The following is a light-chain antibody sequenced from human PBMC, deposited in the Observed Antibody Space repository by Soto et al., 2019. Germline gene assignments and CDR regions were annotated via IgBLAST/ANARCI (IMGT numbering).Light chain of an antibody. J-gene: IGLJ2*01. CDR1: SSDVGVNKY. Sequence: QSVLTQPACVSGSPGQSITVSCTGTSSDVGVNKYVSWYQQHPGEAPKLMIYEVYHRPSGVSDRFSGSKSGDTASLTISGLQAEDEADYYCCSYTSSSTLVFGGGTKVTVL. CDR2: EVY. CDR3: CSYTSSSTLV. V-gene: IGLV2-14*01.